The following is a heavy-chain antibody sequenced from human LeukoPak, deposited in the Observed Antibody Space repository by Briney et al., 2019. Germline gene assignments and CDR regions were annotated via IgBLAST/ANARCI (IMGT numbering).Heavy chain of an antibody. V-gene: IGHV1-69*04. CDR3: ARDLSPQYSSSSYYGMDV. J-gene: IGHJ6*02. Sequence: KVSCQASGGTFSSYAISWVRQAPGQGLEWMGRIIPILGIANYAQKFQGRVTFTADKSTSTAYMELSSLRSEDTAVYYSARDLSPQYSSSSYYGMDVWGQGTTVTVSS. CDR2: IIPILGIA. CDR1: GGTFSSYA. D-gene: IGHD6-6*01.